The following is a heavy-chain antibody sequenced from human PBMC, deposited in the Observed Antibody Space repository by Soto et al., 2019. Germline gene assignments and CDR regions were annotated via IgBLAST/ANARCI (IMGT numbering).Heavy chain of an antibody. CDR2: VFYSEST. J-gene: IGHJ6*02. CDR3: ARVFGFGGMDV. V-gene: IGHV4-39*07. Sequence: SETLSLTCSVAGASISDNGFYWAWIRQPPGKGLEWVGSVFYSESTYYTPSLESRLTISVDTSKNQFSLKLSSVTAADTAVYYCARVFGFGGMDVWGQGTTVTVSS. D-gene: IGHD3-10*01. CDR1: GASISDNGFY.